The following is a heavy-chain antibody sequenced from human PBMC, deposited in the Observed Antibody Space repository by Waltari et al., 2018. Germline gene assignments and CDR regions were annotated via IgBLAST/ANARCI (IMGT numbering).Heavy chain of an antibody. Sequence: QLQLQESGPGLVKPSETLSLTCTVSGGSISSGSYYWGEFRQPPGKGLEWIGSIHYSGSTYYNPSLKSRVTISVDTSKNQFSLKLSSVTAADTAVYYCASAGDSSGWNYWGQGTLVTVSS. J-gene: IGHJ4*02. CDR3: ASAGDSSGWNY. V-gene: IGHV4-39*07. D-gene: IGHD6-19*01. CDR1: GGSISSGSYY. CDR2: IHYSGST.